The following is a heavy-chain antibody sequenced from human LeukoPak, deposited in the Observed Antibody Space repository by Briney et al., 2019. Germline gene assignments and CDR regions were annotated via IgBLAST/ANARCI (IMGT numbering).Heavy chain of an antibody. CDR2: IWYDGSNK. V-gene: IGHV3-33*01. Sequence: GGSLRLSCAASGFTFSSYGMHWVRQAPGKGLEWVAVIWYDGSNKYYADSVKGRFTISRDNSKNTLYLQMNSLRAEYTAVYYCAREDCSGGRCWFDPWGQGTPVTVSS. J-gene: IGHJ5*02. CDR1: GFTFSSYG. CDR3: AREDCSGGRCWFDP. D-gene: IGHD2-15*01.